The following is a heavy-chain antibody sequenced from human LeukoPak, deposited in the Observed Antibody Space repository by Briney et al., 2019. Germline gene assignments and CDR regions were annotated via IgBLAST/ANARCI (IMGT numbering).Heavy chain of an antibody. CDR1: GFPFSSYA. J-gene: IGHJ6*02. D-gene: IGHD2-15*01. CDR2: ISDSGGST. CDR3: VRGYSFGPYGMDV. V-gene: IGHV3-64D*09. Sequence: GGSLRLSCSASGFPFSSYAMHWARQAPGKGLEYVSAISDSGGSTYYADSVKGRFTISRDNSKNTLYLQMSSLRAEDTAVYFCVRGYSFGPYGMDVWGQGTTVTVSS.